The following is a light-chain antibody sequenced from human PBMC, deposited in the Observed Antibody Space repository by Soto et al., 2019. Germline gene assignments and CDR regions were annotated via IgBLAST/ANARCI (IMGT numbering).Light chain of an antibody. CDR2: ATS. CDR3: QESYTTSEVT. V-gene: IGKV1-39*01. Sequence: DIQMTQSPSSLSASLGDRFTLTCRASENIDNYLNWYQQKQGEAPKLLIYATSTLQSGVPSRFSGSGSGTEFTLTISSLQAEDFATYFCQESYTTSEVTFGGGTKVDIK. CDR1: ENIDNY. J-gene: IGKJ4*01.